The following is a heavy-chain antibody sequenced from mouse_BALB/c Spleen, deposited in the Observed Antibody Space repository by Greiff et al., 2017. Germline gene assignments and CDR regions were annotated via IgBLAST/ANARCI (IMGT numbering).Heavy chain of an antibody. V-gene: IGHV1S29*02. D-gene: IGHD4-1*01. CDR3: AGDWDVGFAY. Sequence: EVKLQQSGPELVKPGASVKISCKASGYTFTDYNMHWVKQSHGKSLEWIGYIYPYNGGTGYNQKFKSKATLTVDNSSSTAYMELRSLTSEDSAVYYCAGDWDVGFAYWGQGTLVTVSA. CDR2: IYPYNGGT. J-gene: IGHJ3*01. CDR1: GYTFTDYN.